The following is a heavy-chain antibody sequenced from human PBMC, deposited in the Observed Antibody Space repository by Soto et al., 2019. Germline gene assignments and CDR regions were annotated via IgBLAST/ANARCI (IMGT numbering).Heavy chain of an antibody. J-gene: IGHJ2*01. D-gene: IGHD4-17*01. Sequence: QVQLVQSGAEVKKPGASVKVSCKASGYTFTGYYMHWVRQAPGQGLEWMGWINPNSGGTNYAQKFQGRVTMTRDTSISTAYMELSRLSSDDTAVYYCARGDYGGNSGWYFDLWGRGTLVTVSS. V-gene: IGHV1-2*02. CDR3: ARGDYGGNSGWYFDL. CDR2: INPNSGGT. CDR1: GYTFTGYY.